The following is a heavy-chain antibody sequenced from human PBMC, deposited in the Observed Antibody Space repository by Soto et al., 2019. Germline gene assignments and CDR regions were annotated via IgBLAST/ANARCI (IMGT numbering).Heavy chain of an antibody. J-gene: IGHJ5*02. CDR2: IYYSGGT. CDR3: ACGFRKGFDP. V-gene: IGHV4-31*03. CDR1: GGSISSGGYY. D-gene: IGHD6-25*01. Sequence: QVQLQESGPGLVKPSQTLSLTCTVSGGSISSGGYYWSWIRQHPGKGLEWIGYIYYSGGTYYNPSLKSRVTISVATSKNQCSLKLSSVTAADTAVYYCACGFRKGFDPWGQGTMVTVSS.